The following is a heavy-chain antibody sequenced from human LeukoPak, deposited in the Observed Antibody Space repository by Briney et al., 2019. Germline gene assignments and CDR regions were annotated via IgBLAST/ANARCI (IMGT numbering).Heavy chain of an antibody. CDR1: GFTFSNYG. CDR3: ARDRLSYYDILTGHKGIDY. V-gene: IGHV3-33*01. Sequence: PGGSLRLSCAASGFTFSNYGMHWVRQAPGKGLEWVAVIWYDGSNKYYADSVKGRFTISRDNSKNTLYLQMNSLRAEDAAVYYCARDRLSYYDILTGHKGIDYWGQGTLVTVSS. J-gene: IGHJ4*02. D-gene: IGHD3-9*01. CDR2: IWYDGSNK.